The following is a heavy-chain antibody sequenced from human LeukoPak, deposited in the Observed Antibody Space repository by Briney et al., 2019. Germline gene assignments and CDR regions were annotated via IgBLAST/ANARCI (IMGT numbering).Heavy chain of an antibody. CDR2: ISSSSSYI. CDR3: ARDLGYEVPAAIGY. J-gene: IGHJ4*02. Sequence: GGSLRLSCAASGFTFSSYSMNWVRQAPGKGLEWVSSISSSSSYIYYADSVKGRFTISRDNAKNSLYLQVNSLRAEDTAVYYCARDLGYEVPAAIGYWGQGTLVTVSS. CDR1: GFTFSSYS. D-gene: IGHD2-2*01. V-gene: IGHV3-21*01.